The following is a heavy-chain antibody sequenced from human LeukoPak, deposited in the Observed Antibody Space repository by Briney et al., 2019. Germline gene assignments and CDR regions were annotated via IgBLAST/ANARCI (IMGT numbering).Heavy chain of an antibody. CDR3: ARVFNHYGSGSYASDY. CDR1: GGSFSGYY. J-gene: IGHJ4*02. Sequence: SETLSLTCAVYGGSFSGYYWSWIRQPPGKGLEWIGEINHSGSTNYNPSLKSRVTISVDTSKNQFSLKLSSVTAADTAVYYCARVFNHYGSGSYASDYWGQGTLVTASS. CDR2: INHSGST. V-gene: IGHV4-34*01. D-gene: IGHD3-10*01.